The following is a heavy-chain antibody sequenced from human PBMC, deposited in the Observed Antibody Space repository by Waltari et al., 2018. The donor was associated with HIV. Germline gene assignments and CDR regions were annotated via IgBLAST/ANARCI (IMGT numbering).Heavy chain of an antibody. CDR3: VGRGYSYDSHGMDV. V-gene: IGHV1-69*12. J-gene: IGHJ6*02. D-gene: IGHD5-18*01. CDR2: ISHSCATA. Sequence: QVQLVQSGAEVKKPGSSVKVSCKASGGTFSSSVITWGRQAPGQGLEWMGGISHSCATANYAQKFQGRVTSTADESTTTAYMELSSLRSEDAAVFYCVGRGYSYDSHGMDVWGQGTTVTVSS. CDR1: GGTFSSSV.